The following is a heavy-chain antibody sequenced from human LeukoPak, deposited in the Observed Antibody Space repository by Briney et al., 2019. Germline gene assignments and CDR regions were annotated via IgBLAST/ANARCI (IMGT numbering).Heavy chain of an antibody. D-gene: IGHD2-2*01. CDR3: AREEGYCSSTSCSAPFDY. CDR2: INPNSGGT. V-gene: IGHV1-2*02. Sequence: ASVKVSCKASGYTFTGYYMHWVRQAPGQGLEWMGWINPNSGGTNCAQKFQGRVTMTRDTSISTAYMELSRLRSDDTAVYYCAREEGYCSSTSCSAPFDYWGQGTLVTVSS. J-gene: IGHJ4*02. CDR1: GYTFTGYY.